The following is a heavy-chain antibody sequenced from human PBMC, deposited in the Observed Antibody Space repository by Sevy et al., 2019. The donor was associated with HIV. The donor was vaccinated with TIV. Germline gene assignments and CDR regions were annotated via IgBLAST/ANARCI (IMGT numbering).Heavy chain of an antibody. D-gene: IGHD3-22*01. CDR1: GYTLTELS. CDR3: ATTKDYYESYGSPFDY. Sequence: ASVKVSCKVSGYTLTELSIHWVRQAPGKGLEWMASFDPEDGETFYARKFQGRVTMTEDTSTNTAYMELSSLRSEDTAVYFCATTKDYYESYGSPFDYWGQGTLVTVSS. V-gene: IGHV1-24*01. CDR2: FDPEDGET. J-gene: IGHJ4*02.